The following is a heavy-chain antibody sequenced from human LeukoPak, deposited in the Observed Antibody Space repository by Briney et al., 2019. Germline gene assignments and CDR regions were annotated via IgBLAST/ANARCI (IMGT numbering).Heavy chain of an antibody. J-gene: IGHJ4*02. CDR3: ARGMSPARYSSGYYSKGGLGY. CDR1: GGTFSSFA. D-gene: IGHD3-22*01. Sequence: SVKVSCKASGGTFSSFAISWVRQAPGQGLEWMGGIIPIFDTANYAQRFQGRVTITTDESTSTAYMELSSLRSEDTAVYYCARGMSPARYSSGYYSKGGLGYWGQGTLVTVSS. CDR2: IIPIFDTA. V-gene: IGHV1-69*05.